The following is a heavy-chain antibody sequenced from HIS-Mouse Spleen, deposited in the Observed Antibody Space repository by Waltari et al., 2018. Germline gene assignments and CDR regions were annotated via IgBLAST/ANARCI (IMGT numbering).Heavy chain of an antibody. CDR1: VGSISSSSYY. Sequence: QLQLQESGPGLVNPSETLSLTCTVSVGSISSSSYYWGWIRQPPGKGLEWIGSICYSGSTYYNPSLKSRVTISVDTSKNQFSLKLSSVTAADTAVYYCAREIPYSSSWYDWYFDLWGRGTLVTVSS. J-gene: IGHJ2*01. CDR2: ICYSGST. D-gene: IGHD6-13*01. CDR3: AREIPYSSSWYDWYFDL. V-gene: IGHV4-39*07.